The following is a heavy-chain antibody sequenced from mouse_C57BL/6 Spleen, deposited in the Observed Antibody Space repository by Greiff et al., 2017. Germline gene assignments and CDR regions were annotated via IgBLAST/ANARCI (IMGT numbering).Heavy chain of an antibody. J-gene: IGHJ4*01. V-gene: IGHV1-64*01. CDR2: IHPNSGST. CDR1: GYTFTSYW. CDR3: ARDLPYYAMDY. Sequence: QVQLKQPGAELVKPGASVKLSCKASGYTFTSYWMHWVKQRPGQGLEWIGMIHPNSGSTNYNEKFKSKATLTVDKSSSTAYMQLSSLTSEDSAVYYCARDLPYYAMDYWGQGTSVTVSS.